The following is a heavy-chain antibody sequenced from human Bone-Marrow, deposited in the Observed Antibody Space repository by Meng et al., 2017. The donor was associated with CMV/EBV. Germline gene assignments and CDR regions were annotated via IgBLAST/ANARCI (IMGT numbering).Heavy chain of an antibody. CDR3: ARITHLRFLEWLPDY. J-gene: IGHJ4*02. CDR1: GGSFSGYY. D-gene: IGHD3-3*01. CDR2: INHSGST. V-gene: IGHV4-34*01. Sequence: SETLSLTCAVYGGSFSGYYWSWIRQPPGKGLEWIGEINHSGSTNYNPSLKSRVTISVDTSKNQFSLKLSSVTAADTAVYYCARITHLRFLEWLPDYWGQGTLVTVSS.